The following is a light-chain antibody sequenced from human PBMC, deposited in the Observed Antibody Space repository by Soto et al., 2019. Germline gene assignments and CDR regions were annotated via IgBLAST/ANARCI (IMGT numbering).Light chain of an antibody. V-gene: IGKV3-11*01. CDR3: HQRQRWPRT. CDR1: QAVNTR. CDR2: LAS. Sequence: EIVLTQSPATLSSFPGDRVTLSCMASQAVNTRLAWYQHNPGQAPRLLIYLASNRAAGVPARFSGSGSGTDFTLTISDVEPEDFAVYYCHQRQRWPRTFGQGTTVDIK. J-gene: IGKJ1*01.